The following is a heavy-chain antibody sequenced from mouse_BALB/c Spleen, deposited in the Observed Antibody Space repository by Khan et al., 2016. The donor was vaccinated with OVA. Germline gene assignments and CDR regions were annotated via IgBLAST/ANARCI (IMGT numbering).Heavy chain of an antibody. Sequence: QVQLKESGPGLVAPSQSLSITCTVSGFSLTSYGVHWVRQPPGKGLEWLGVIWAGGSTNYNSALMSRLSISNDNSQTQVVLKMNSLQTADTARYYCARLEYIWRQGTTLTVSS. J-gene: IGHJ2*01. V-gene: IGHV2-9*02. CDR2: IWAGGST. CDR3: ARLEYI. CDR1: GFSLTSYG. D-gene: IGHD1-3*01.